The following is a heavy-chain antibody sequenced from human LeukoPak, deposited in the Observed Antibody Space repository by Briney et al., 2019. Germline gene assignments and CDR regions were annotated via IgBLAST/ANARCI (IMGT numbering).Heavy chain of an antibody. J-gene: IGHJ4*02. V-gene: IGHV4-61*02. Sequence: PSETLSLTCTVSGGSISSAGYYWSWIRQPAGKGLEWIGRIYTSGNTNYNPSLKSRVTISVDTSKNQFSLKLSSVTATDTAVYYCAGESKKYLSFDYWGRGTLVTVSS. CDR3: AGESKKYLSFDY. D-gene: IGHD2-2*02. CDR1: GGSISSAGYY. CDR2: IYTSGNT.